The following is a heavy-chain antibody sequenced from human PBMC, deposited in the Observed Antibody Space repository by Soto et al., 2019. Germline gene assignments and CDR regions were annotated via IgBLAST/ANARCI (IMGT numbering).Heavy chain of an antibody. CDR3: ARDLGQQLFDY. CDR2: ISGHNGHK. CDR1: GYTFTSYG. J-gene: IGHJ4*02. V-gene: IGHV1-18*01. Sequence: QVQLVQSGAEVKKPGASVKVSCTASGYTFTSYGISWVRQAPGPGREWMGWISGHNGHKKCAQKLQGRVSMTTDTSTSTAYMELRSLRSDDTAVYYCARDLGQQLFDYWGQGTLVTVSS. D-gene: IGHD6-13*01.